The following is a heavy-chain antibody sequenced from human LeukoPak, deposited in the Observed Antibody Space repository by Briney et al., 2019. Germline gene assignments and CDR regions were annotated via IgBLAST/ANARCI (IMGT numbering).Heavy chain of an antibody. D-gene: IGHD1-26*01. J-gene: IGHJ4*02. V-gene: IGHV3-48*03. CDR1: GFSFITYV. Sequence: GGSLRLSCEASGFSFITYVMKWVRQAPGKGLEWVSLISTEGGTIHYADSVKGRFTISRDNDKKSLYLEMTSLRLEDSGIYYCTRSFKDDFWGQGTLVTVSS. CDR3: TRSFKDDF. CDR2: ISTEGGTI.